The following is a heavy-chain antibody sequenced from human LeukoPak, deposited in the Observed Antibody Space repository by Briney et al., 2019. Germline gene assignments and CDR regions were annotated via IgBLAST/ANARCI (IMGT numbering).Heavy chain of an antibody. Sequence: GRSLRLSCTASGFTFSSYGMHWVRQAPGKGLEWVAVIWYDGSNQQYADSVKGRFTISRDNSGNTVFLQMNSLRPEDTAVYYCAKGDSYDPFEHWCLGTLVTVSS. V-gene: IGHV3-33*06. CDR1: GFTFSSYG. J-gene: IGHJ4*02. CDR3: AKGDSYDPFEH. D-gene: IGHD3-16*01. CDR2: IWYDGSNQ.